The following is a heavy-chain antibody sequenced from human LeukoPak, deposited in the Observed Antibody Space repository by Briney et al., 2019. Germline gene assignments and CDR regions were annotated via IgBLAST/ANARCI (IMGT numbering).Heavy chain of an antibody. Sequence: PGGSLRLSCAASGFTVSSNYMSWVRQAPGKGLEWVSVIYSGGSTYYADSVKGRFTISRDNAKNSLYLQMNSLRAEDTAVYYCARWCLGGGGDCYSGSDYWGQGTLVTVSS. CDR1: GFTVSSNY. D-gene: IGHD2-21*02. CDR3: ARWCLGGGGDCYSGSDY. CDR2: IYSGGST. V-gene: IGHV3-66*01. J-gene: IGHJ4*02.